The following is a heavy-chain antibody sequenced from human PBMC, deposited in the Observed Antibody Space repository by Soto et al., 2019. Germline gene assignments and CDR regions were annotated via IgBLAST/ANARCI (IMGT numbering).Heavy chain of an antibody. D-gene: IGHD2-2*01. CDR2: IWYDGSDR. J-gene: IGHJ4*02. Sequence: GGSLRLSCAASGFTFSSYGMHWVRQAPGKGLEWVANIWYDGSDRYYADSVRGRFTISRDNSKKTLYSEMDSLGAEDTAAYYCARDLGGYALGYYFDYWGQGTQVTVSS. CDR3: ARDLGGYALGYYFDY. V-gene: IGHV3-33*01. CDR1: GFTFSSYG.